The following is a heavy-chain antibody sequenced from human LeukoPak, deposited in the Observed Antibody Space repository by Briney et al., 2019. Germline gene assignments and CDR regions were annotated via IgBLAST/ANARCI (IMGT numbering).Heavy chain of an antibody. CDR3: SGGSESDYFFYYGVDV. J-gene: IGHJ6*02. CDR1: GFRFSDYY. D-gene: IGHD5-12*01. Sequence: GRSLRLSCAASGFRFSDYYMSWMRQAPGKGLEWVAYISTSSRLTTYADSVKGRFTISRDNAKNSLYLQLNSLRAEDTAVYYCSGGSESDYFFYYGVDVWGQGTTVTVSS. V-gene: IGHV3-11*06. CDR2: ISTSSRLT.